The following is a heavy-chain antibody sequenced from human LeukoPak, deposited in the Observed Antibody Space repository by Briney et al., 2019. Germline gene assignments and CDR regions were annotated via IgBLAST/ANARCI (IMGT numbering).Heavy chain of an antibody. Sequence: GGSLRLSCAASGFTFSNYGMNWVRQAPGKGLEWVSIITSGVGITYYADSVKGRFTISRDNTKNTLYLQMNSLRAEDTAVYYCAKGDYYDFDYWGQGTLVTVSS. J-gene: IGHJ4*02. CDR3: AKGDYYDFDY. V-gene: IGHV3-23*01. CDR1: GFTFSNYG. D-gene: IGHD3-10*01. CDR2: ITSGVGIT.